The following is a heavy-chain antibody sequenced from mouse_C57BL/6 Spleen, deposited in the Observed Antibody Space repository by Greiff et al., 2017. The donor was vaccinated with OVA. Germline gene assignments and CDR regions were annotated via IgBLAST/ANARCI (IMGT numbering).Heavy chain of an antibody. V-gene: IGHV1-66*01. Sequence: QVQLQQSGPELVKPGASVKISCKASGYSFTSYYIHWVKQRPGQGLEWIGWIYPGSGNTKYNEKFKGKATLTADTSSSTAYMQLSSLTSEDSAVYYCARSPNWDDFAYWGQGTLVTVSA. CDR1: GYSFTSYY. D-gene: IGHD4-1*01. CDR2: IYPGSGNT. J-gene: IGHJ3*01. CDR3: ARSPNWDDFAY.